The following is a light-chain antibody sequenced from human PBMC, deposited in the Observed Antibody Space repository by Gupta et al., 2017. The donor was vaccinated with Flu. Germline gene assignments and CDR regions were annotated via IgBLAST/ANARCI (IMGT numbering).Light chain of an antibody. CDR1: QSISSY. J-gene: IGKJ3*01. CDR2: AAS. CDR3: QQSYSAPRT. Sequence: DIQMTPSPSSLSASVGDRVTITCRASQSISSYLNWYQQKPGKAPKLLIYAASSLQSGVPSRFSGSGSGTDFTLTISRLQPEDFATYYCQQSYSAPRTFGPGTKVDIK. V-gene: IGKV1-39*01.